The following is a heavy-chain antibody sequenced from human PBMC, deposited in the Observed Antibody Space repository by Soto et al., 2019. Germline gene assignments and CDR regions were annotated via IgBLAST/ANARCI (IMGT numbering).Heavy chain of an antibody. V-gene: IGHV1-69*13. CDR1: GGTFSSYA. J-gene: IGHJ4*02. CDR2: IIPIFGTA. CDR3: ARMAVAGTVGPFDY. D-gene: IGHD6-19*01. Sequence: SVKVSCKASGGTFSSYAISWVRQAPGQGLEWMGGIIPIFGTANYAQKFQGRVTITADESTSTAYMELSSLRSEDTAVYYCARMAVAGTVGPFDYWGQGTLVTVSS.